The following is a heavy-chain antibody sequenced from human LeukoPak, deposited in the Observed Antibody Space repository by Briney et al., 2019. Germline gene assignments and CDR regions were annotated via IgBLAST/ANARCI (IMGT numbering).Heavy chain of an antibody. J-gene: IGHJ1*01. CDR1: GYSFTNYW. Sequence: GESLKISCKDSGYSFTNYWIGWVRQMPGKGLEWMGIIYPGDSDTRYSPSFQGQVTISVDKSISTAFLQWSSLKASDTAMYYCERQGGIAAAGTRYFQHWGQGTLVTVSS. CDR2: IYPGDSDT. CDR3: ERQGGIAAAGTRYFQH. V-gene: IGHV5-51*01. D-gene: IGHD6-13*01.